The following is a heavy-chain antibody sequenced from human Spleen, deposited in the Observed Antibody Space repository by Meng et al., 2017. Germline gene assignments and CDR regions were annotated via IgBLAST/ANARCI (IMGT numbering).Heavy chain of an antibody. V-gene: IGHV1-2*02. Sequence: ASVKVSCKASGYTFTGYYIHWVRQAPGQGLEWMGWIYTNSGGTKFAQRFQGRVTMSRDTSISTAYMELSRLRSDDTAVYYCARDTGSNWGYWGQGTLVTVSS. D-gene: IGHD7-27*01. CDR2: IYTNSGGT. J-gene: IGHJ4*02. CDR1: GYTFTGYY. CDR3: ARDTGSNWGY.